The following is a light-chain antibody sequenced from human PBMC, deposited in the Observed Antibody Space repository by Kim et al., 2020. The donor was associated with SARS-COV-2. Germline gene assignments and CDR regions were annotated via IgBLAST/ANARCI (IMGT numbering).Light chain of an antibody. Sequence: ELTQPPSTSGTPGQRVTISCSGSSSNIGSKTVNWYQHLPGTAPQLLIYSDNHRPSGVPDRFSVSKSGTSASLAISGLQSEDEAYYYCAAWDDRLNAWVFGGGTQLTVL. CDR3: AAWDDRLNAWV. CDR1: SSNIGSKT. V-gene: IGLV1-44*01. CDR2: SDN. J-gene: IGLJ3*02.